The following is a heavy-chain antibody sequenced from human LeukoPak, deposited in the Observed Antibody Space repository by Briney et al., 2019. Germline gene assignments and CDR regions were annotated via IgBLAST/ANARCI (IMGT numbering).Heavy chain of an antibody. CDR1: GYRFTSYG. V-gene: IGHV1-18*01. Sequence: ASVKVSCKGAGYRFTSYGISWVREGPGQGLEWKGWIRAYNSHTNYAQKLQGRVTMTTPTSTSTAYLQLRSLRSDDTAVYYSARALRRISSAWFAPSGPGTLVTVSP. J-gene: IGHJ5*02. CDR3: ARALRRISSAWFAP. D-gene: IGHD6-6*01. CDR2: IRAYNSHT.